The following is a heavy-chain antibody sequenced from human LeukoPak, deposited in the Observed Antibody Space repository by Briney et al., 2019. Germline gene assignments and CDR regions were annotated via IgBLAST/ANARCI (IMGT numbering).Heavy chain of an antibody. D-gene: IGHD2-15*01. CDR3: ARGCTPWYFDY. Sequence: GGSLRLSCAASGFTVSSNYMSWVRQAPGKGLEWVSVIYSGGSTYYADSVKGRFTISRDNSKNTLYLQMNSLRAEDTAVYYCARGCTPWYFDYWGQGTLVTVSS. CDR1: GFTVSSNY. V-gene: IGHV3-66*01. J-gene: IGHJ4*02. CDR2: IYSGGST.